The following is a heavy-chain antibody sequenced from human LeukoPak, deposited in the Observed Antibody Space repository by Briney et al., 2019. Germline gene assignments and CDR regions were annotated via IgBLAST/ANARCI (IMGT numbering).Heavy chain of an antibody. CDR3: ARHHPSPAEYSSGWREFDY. CDR1: GGSISSYY. D-gene: IGHD6-19*01. J-gene: IGHJ4*02. Sequence: SETLSLTCTVSGGSISSYYWSWIRQPPGKGLEWIGYIYYSGSTNYNPSLKSRVTISVDTSKNQFSLKLSSVTAADTAVYYCARHHPSPAEYSSGWREFDYWGQETLVTVSS. V-gene: IGHV4-59*08. CDR2: IYYSGST.